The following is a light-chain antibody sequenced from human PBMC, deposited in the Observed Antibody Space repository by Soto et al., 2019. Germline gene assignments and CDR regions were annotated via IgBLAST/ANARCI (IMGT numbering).Light chain of an antibody. V-gene: IGKV1-27*01. CDR3: QKYNSAPRT. CDR1: QGISNY. J-gene: IGKJ5*01. Sequence: DMQMTQSPSSLSASVGDRVTITCLASQGISNYLAWYQQKPGKVPKLLIYAASTLQSGVPSRFSGSGSGTDFTLTISSLQPEDVANYYCQKYNSAPRTFGQGKRLEI. CDR2: AAS.